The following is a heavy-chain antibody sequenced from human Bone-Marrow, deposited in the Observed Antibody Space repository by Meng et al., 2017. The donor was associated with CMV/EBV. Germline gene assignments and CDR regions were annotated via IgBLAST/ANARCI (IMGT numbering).Heavy chain of an antibody. CDR2: IYYSGST. Sequence: GSLRLSCTVSGGSISSYYWSWIRQPPGKGLEWIGYIYYSGSTNYNPSLKSRVTISVDTSKNQFSLKLSSVAAADTAVYYCARDSVVVPAAIGLFADYYYGMDVWGQGTTVTVSS. CDR1: GGSISSYY. CDR3: ARDSVVVPAAIGLFADYYYGMDV. V-gene: IGHV4-59*01. D-gene: IGHD2-2*02. J-gene: IGHJ6*02.